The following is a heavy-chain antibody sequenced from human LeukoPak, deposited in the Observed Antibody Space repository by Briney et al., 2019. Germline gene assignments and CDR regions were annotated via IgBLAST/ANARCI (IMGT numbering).Heavy chain of an antibody. CDR2: IKQDGSEK. V-gene: IGHV3-7*03. D-gene: IGHD6-19*01. CDR1: GFTFSTYW. Sequence: GGSLRLSCAASGFTFSTYWMSWVRQAPGKGLEWVANIKQDGSEKYYVDSVKGRFTISRDNAKNSLYLQMNSLRAEDTAVYYCAKDRRVAGTGGFDYWGQGTLVTVSS. J-gene: IGHJ4*02. CDR3: AKDRRVAGTGGFDY.